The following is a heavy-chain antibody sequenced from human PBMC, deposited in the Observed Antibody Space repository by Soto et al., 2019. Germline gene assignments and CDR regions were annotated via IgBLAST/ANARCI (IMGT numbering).Heavy chain of an antibody. CDR2: ISYSGST. D-gene: IGHD3-10*01. J-gene: IGHJ5*02. CDR1: GASITAYY. CDR3: ARDWDSSGLFDP. Sequence: SETLSLTCCVSGASITAYYWSWIRQPPGKGLEWIGSISYSGSTKYNPSLESRVMISLDTSKNQFSLRLTSVTAADTALYYCARDWDSSGLFDPWGQGALVTVSS. V-gene: IGHV4-59*01.